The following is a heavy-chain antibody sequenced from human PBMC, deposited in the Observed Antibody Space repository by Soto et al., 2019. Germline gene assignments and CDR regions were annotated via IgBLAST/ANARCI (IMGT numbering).Heavy chain of an antibody. CDR3: ARGIAAAGGGWFDP. CDR1: GGSFSGYY. Sequence: SETLSLTCAVYGGSFSGYYWSWIRQPPGKGLEWIGEINHSASTNYNPSLKSRVTISVDTSKNQFSLKLSSVTAADTAVYYCARGIAAAGGGWFDPWGQGTLVTVSS. D-gene: IGHD6-13*01. CDR2: INHSAST. V-gene: IGHV4-34*01. J-gene: IGHJ5*02.